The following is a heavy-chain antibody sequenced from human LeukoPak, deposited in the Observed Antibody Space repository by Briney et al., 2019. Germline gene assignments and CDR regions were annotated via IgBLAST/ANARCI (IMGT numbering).Heavy chain of an antibody. Sequence: GGSLRLSCAASGLTGSHNYVSWVRQAPGKGLEWVAVIWYDGSNKYYADSVKGRFTISRDNSKNTLYLQMNSLRAEDTAVYYCARDAVDTAYDYWGQGTLVTVSS. CDR2: IWYDGSNK. J-gene: IGHJ4*02. D-gene: IGHD5-18*01. CDR1: GLTGSHNY. CDR3: ARDAVDTAYDY. V-gene: IGHV3-33*08.